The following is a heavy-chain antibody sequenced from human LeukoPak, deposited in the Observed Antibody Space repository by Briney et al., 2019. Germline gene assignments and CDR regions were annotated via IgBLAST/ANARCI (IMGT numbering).Heavy chain of an antibody. J-gene: IGHJ4*02. CDR1: GFTFSSYA. CDR2: ISYDGSSK. CDR3: AKYRPIWGVNNNFHY. Sequence: GRSLRLSCAASGFTFSSYAMHWVRQAPGKGLEWVSGISYDGSSKYYADSVKGRFTISRDNSKNTLYLQMNSLRAEDTAVYSSAKYRPIWGVNNNFHYWGQGTLVTVSS. D-gene: IGHD3-3*01. V-gene: IGHV3-30*04.